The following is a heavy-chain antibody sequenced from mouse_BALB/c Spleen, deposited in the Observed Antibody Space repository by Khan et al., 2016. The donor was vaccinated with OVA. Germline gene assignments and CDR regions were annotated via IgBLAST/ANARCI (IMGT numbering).Heavy chain of an antibody. CDR1: GYIFTTYW. Sequence: QVQLQQSGAELVRPGASVKLSCKTSGYIFTTYWIHWVKQRSGQGLECIARIYPGTDNTYYSENLKDKATLTADKSSSTAYMQLNSLKSEDSAVYFCAREEALYYFEYWGQGTTLTVSS. CDR2: IYPGTDNT. CDR3: AREEALYYFEY. V-gene: IGHV1-76*01. D-gene: IGHD3-2*02. J-gene: IGHJ2*01.